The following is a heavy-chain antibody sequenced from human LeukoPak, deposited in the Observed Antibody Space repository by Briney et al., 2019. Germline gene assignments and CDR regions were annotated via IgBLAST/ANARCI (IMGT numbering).Heavy chain of an antibody. Sequence: ASVTVSCTASGYTFTGYYMHWVRQAPGQGLEWMGWINPNSGATNYAQQFQGRVTMTRDTSISTAYMELSRLRSDDTAVYYCARGELWSQFDYWGQGTLVTVSS. D-gene: IGHD5-18*01. CDR2: INPNSGAT. V-gene: IGHV1-2*02. J-gene: IGHJ4*02. CDR3: ARGELWSQFDY. CDR1: GYTFTGYY.